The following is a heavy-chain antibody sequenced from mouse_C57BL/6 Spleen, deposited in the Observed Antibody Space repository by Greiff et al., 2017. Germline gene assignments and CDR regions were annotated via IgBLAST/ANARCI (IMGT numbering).Heavy chain of an antibody. CDR1: GYTFTDYY. V-gene: IGHV1-26*01. D-gene: IGHD1-1*01. J-gene: IGHJ2*01. CDR3: APGGGVVDY. CDR2: INPNNGGT. Sequence: VQLQQSGPELVKPGASVKISCKASGYTFTDYYMNWVKQSHGKSLEWIGDINPNNGGTSYNQKFKGKATLTVDKSSSTAYMELRSLTSEDSAVYYCAPGGGVVDYWGQGTTLTVSS.